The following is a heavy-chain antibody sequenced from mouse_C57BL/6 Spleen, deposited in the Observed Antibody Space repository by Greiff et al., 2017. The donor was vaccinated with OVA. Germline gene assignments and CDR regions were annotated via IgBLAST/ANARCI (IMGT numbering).Heavy chain of an antibody. J-gene: IGHJ1*03. CDR3: ARRRVLRSHGYFDV. Sequence: EVQLQQSGPELVKPGASVKISCKASGYSFTDYNMNWVKQSNGKSLEWIGVINPNYGTTSYNQKFKGKSTLTVDQSSSTAYMQLNSLTSEDSAVYYCARRRVLRSHGYFDVWGTGTTVTVSS. CDR1: GYSFTDYN. V-gene: IGHV1-39*01. D-gene: IGHD1-1*01. CDR2: INPNYGTT.